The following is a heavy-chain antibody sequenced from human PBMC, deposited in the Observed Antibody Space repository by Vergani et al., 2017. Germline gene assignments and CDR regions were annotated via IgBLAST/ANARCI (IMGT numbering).Heavy chain of an antibody. V-gene: IGHV4-59*01. CDR1: GGSISSYY. D-gene: IGHD3-22*01. Sequence: QLQLQESGPGLVKPSETLSLTCTVSGGSISSYYWSWVRQPPGKGLEWIGYIYYSGSTNYNPSLKSRVTISVDTSKNQFSLKLSSVTAADTAVYYCARVGGYYDSSGYYYAAGSFDYWGQGTLVTVSS. J-gene: IGHJ4*02. CDR2: IYYSGST. CDR3: ARVGGYYDSSGYYYAAGSFDY.